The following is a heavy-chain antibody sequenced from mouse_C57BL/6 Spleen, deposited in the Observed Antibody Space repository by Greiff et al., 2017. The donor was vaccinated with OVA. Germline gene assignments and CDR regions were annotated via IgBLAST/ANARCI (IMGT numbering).Heavy chain of an antibody. CDR1: GYTFTSYW. CDR2: IYPGSGST. J-gene: IGHJ1*03. D-gene: IGHD1-1*01. CDR3: ARGHYYGSSEYFDV. Sequence: QVQLQHPGAELVKPGASVKMSCKASGYTFTSYWITWVKQRPGQGLEWIGDIYPGSGSTNYNEKFKSKATLTVDTSSSTAYMQLSSLTSEDSAVYYCARGHYYGSSEYFDVWGTGTTVTVSS. V-gene: IGHV1-55*01.